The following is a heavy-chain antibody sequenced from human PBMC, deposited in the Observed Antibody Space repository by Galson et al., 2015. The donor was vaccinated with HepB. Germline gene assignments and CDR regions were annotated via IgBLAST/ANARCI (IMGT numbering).Heavy chain of an antibody. Sequence: SLRLSCAASGFTFSSYAMHWVRQAPGKGLEWVAVISYDGSNKYYADSVKGRFTISRDNSKNTLYLQMNSLRAEDTAVYYCARETAGIRIPGRGGIDYWGQGTLVTVSS. CDR1: GFTFSSYA. J-gene: IGHJ4*02. D-gene: IGHD1-26*01. CDR2: ISYDGSNK. V-gene: IGHV3-30*04. CDR3: ARETAGIRIPGRGGIDY.